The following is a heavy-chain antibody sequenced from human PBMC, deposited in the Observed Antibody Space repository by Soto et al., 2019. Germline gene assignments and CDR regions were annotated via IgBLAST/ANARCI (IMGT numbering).Heavy chain of an antibody. D-gene: IGHD3-10*01. CDR2: IKQDGSDK. V-gene: IGHV3-7*01. J-gene: IGHJ4*02. CDR1: GFTFSSFW. CDR3: VRDVSGKLGHDS. Sequence: HPGGTLTLSCAASGFTFSSFWMSWARRAPGKGLEWVANIKQDGSDKNYVGSGKGRFTISRDNAKNSLYLQMNSPRVEDTAMYYCVRDVSGKLGHDSWGQGTLVTV.